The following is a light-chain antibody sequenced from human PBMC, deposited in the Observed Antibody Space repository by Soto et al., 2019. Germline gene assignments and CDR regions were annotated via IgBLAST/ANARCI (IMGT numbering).Light chain of an antibody. V-gene: IGKV1-5*03. CDR1: QTISSW. CDR3: QHYNSYSEA. J-gene: IGKJ1*01. Sequence: DIRMTQSPATVSGSVGDRVTIHCRASQTISSWLAWYQQKPGKAPKLLIYKASTLKSGVPSRFSGSGSGTEFTLTISSLQPDDFATYYCQHYNSYSEAFGQGTKVDIK. CDR2: KAS.